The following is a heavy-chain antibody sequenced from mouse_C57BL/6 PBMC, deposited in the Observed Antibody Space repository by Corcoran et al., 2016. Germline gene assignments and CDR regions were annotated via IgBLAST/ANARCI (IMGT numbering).Heavy chain of an antibody. Sequence: QIRLVQSGPELKKPGETVKISCKASGYTFTTYGMSWVKQAPGKGLKWMGWINTYSGVPTYADDFKGRFAFSLETSASTAYLQINNLKNEDTATYFCARGAGGHWYFDVWGTGTTVTVSS. CDR2: INTYSGVP. CDR3: ARGAGGHWYFDV. V-gene: IGHV9-3*01. J-gene: IGHJ1*03. CDR1: GYTFTTYG.